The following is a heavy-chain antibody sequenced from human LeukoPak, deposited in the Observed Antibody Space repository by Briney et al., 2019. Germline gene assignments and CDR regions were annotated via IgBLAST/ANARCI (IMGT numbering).Heavy chain of an antibody. Sequence: PGGSLRLSCAASGFTFSSYSMNWVRQAPGKGLVWVSRINSDGSSTGYADSVKGRFTISRDNAKNTLYLQMNSLRAEDTAVYYCARDLAAAGQDYWGQGTLGTVSS. CDR2: INSDGSST. J-gene: IGHJ4*02. CDR1: GFTFSSYS. D-gene: IGHD6-13*01. CDR3: ARDLAAAGQDY. V-gene: IGHV3-74*01.